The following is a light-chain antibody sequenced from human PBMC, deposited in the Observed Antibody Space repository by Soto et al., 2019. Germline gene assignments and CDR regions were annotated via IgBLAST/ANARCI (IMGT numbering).Light chain of an antibody. V-gene: IGKV1-5*03. CDR2: KAS. CDR3: QQYNNLSWT. Sequence: DIPMTQSPSTLSASVGDRVTITCRASQSISNWLAWYQQKPGKAPKLLIYKASSLESGVPSRFSGSGSGTEFTLTISSLQPDDFATYYCQQYNNLSWTFGQGTKVEIK. CDR1: QSISNW. J-gene: IGKJ1*01.